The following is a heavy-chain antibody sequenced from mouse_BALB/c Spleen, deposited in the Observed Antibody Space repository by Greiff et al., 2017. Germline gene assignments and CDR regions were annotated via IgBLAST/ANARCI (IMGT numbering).Heavy chain of an antibody. CDR2: INSNGGST. J-gene: IGHJ4*01. D-gene: IGHD2-1*01. Sequence: EVQLVESGGGLVQPGGSLKLSCAASGFTFSSYGMSWVRQTPDKRLELVATINSNGGSTYYPESVKGRFTISRDNAKNTLYLQMSSLKSEDTAMYYCARGEGGNPGAMDYWGQGTSVTVSS. CDR1: GFTFSSYG. V-gene: IGHV5-6-3*01. CDR3: ARGEGGNPGAMDY.